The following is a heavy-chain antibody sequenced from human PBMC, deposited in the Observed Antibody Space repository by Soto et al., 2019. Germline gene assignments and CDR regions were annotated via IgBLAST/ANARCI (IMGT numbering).Heavy chain of an antibody. CDR3: ARQAYCGGDCNSDYYYYYGMDV. D-gene: IGHD2-21*02. CDR1: GYSFTSYW. Sequence: GESLKISCKGSGYSFTSYWIGWVRQMPGKGLEWMGIIYPGDSDTRYSPSFQGQVTISADKSISTAYLQWSSLKASDTAMYYCARQAYCGGDCNSDYYYYYGMDVWGQGTTVTVSS. J-gene: IGHJ6*02. V-gene: IGHV5-51*01. CDR2: IYPGDSDT.